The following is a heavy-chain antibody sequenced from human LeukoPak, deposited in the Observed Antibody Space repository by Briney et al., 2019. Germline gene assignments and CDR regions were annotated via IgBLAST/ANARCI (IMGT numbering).Heavy chain of an antibody. CDR3: AKKRVAVLTASLDY. V-gene: IGHV3-48*01. D-gene: IGHD4/OR15-4a*01. Sequence: GGSLRLSCAASGFTFNTYSMNWVRQAPGKGLEWVSYITSSSSSIYYADSVKGRFTISRDNSKNTLYLQMNSLRAEDTAVYYCAKKRVAVLTASLDYWGQGTLVTVSS. CDR2: ITSSSSSI. J-gene: IGHJ4*02. CDR1: GFTFNTYS.